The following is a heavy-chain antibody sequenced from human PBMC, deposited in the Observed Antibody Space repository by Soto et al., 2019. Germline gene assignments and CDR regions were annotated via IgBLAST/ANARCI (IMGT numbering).Heavy chain of an antibody. D-gene: IGHD2-2*01. V-gene: IGHV1-8*01. CDR2: MNPNRTNT. CDR3: VRGGFLSHDHVIIAPATLGFDP. Sequence: QVQLMQSGAEVKKPGASVKVSCKASGYTFTTYEINWVRQAPGQGLVWMGWMNPNRTNTGYAEKFQGRVTMTRDTSISTYYMELSSLRYDDTAVYYCVRGGFLSHDHVIIAPATLGFDPWGQGTLVTVSS. CDR1: GYTFTTYE. J-gene: IGHJ5*02.